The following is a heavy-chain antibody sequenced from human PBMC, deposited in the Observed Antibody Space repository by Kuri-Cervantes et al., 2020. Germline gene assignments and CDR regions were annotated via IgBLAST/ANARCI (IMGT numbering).Heavy chain of an antibody. D-gene: IGHD2-2*01. CDR2: ITTSGDRT. CDR1: GFTFSSYS. Sequence: GGSLRLSCAASGFTFSSYSMNWVRQAPGKGLEWVSSITTSGDRTHYLDSVMGRFTLSRDNSMNTLYLQMNSLKTEDTAVYYCTTGDIVVVPAAVLNYYFDYWGQGTLVTVSS. J-gene: IGHJ4*02. CDR3: TTGDIVVVPAAVLNYYFDY. V-gene: IGHV3-23*01.